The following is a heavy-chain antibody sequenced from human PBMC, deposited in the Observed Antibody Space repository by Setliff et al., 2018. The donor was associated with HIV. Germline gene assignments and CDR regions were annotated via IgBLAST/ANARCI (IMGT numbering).Heavy chain of an antibody. CDR2: INEDGNKK. J-gene: IGHJ4*02. V-gene: IGHV3-7*03. CDR1: GFTVNSAW. Sequence: GGSLRLSCTASGFTVNSAWMSWVRQAPGKGLEWIANINEDGNKKYHAASVWGRFTISRDNAKNSLYLQMNSLRAEDTAVYYCARTMWEKYFDFWGQGALVTVSS. CDR3: ARTMWEKYFDF. D-gene: IGHD1-26*01.